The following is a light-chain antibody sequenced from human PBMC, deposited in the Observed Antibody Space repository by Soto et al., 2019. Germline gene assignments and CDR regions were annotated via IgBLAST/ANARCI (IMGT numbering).Light chain of an antibody. CDR2: GAS. J-gene: IGKJ3*01. Sequence: EIVLTQSPGTLSLSPGERATLSCRASQSVSSSYLAWYQQKPGQAPRLLIYGASSRATCIPDRFSGSGSGPDFTLTISRLEPEDCAVYDCQQYGSSPQTFGPGTKVDIK. CDR3: QQYGSSPQT. CDR1: QSVSSSY. V-gene: IGKV3-20*01.